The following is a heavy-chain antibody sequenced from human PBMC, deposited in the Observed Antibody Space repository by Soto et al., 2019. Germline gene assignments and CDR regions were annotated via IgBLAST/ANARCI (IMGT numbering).Heavy chain of an antibody. V-gene: IGHV4-39*01. CDR1: SGSISTNSYL. D-gene: IGHD3-22*01. CDR3: ARQGRNTKIVILRHYATDF. J-gene: IGHJ6*02. Sequence: SETLSLTCSVSSGSISTNSYLWGWIRQPPGKGLEWIGAILYSGDTYYSESLKSRVTMSVDTAKNQFSLKLNSVTAADTAVYYCARQGRNTKIVILRHYATDFWGQGTAVTVS. CDR2: ILYSGDT.